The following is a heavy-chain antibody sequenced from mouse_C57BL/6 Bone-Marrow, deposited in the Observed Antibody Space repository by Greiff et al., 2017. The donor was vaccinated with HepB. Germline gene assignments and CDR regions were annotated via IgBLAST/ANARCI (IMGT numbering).Heavy chain of an antibody. V-gene: IGHV1-63*01. CDR2: IYPGGGYT. CDR1: GYTFTNYW. J-gene: IGHJ3*01. CDR3: ARAGFSGFAY. Sequence: QVQLKESGAELVRPGTSVKMSCKASGYTFTNYWIGWAKQRPGHGLEWIGDIYPGGGYTNYNEKFKGKATLTADKTSSTAYMQFSSLTSEDSAIYYCARAGFSGFAYWGQGTRVTVSA.